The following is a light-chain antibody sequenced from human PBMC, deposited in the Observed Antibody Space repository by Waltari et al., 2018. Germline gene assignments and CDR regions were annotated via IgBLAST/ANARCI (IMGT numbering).Light chain of an antibody. J-gene: IGLJ3*02. CDR3: QSYDSSLSGSWV. Sequence: SVLTPPPSVSGAPGQRVTISCTGSSSHIGAGYDVHWYQQLPGTAPKLLIYGNSNRPSGVPDRFSGSKSGTSASLAITGLQAEDEADYYCQSYDSSLSGSWVFGGGTKLTVL. CDR2: GNS. V-gene: IGLV1-40*01. CDR1: SSHIGAGYD.